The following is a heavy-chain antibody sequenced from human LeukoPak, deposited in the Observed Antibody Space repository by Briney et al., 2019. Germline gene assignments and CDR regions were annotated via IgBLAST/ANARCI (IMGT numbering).Heavy chain of an antibody. Sequence: SETLSLTCTVSGGSISSYYWSWIRQPPGKGLEWIGYIYYSGSTNYNPSLKSRVTISVDTSKNQFSLKLSSLTAADPAVYYCARGVHTAMFPACYYYGMDVWGQGTTVTVSS. D-gene: IGHD5-18*01. V-gene: IGHV4-59*01. CDR1: GGSISSYY. CDR3: ARGVHTAMFPACYYYGMDV. CDR2: IYYSGST. J-gene: IGHJ6*02.